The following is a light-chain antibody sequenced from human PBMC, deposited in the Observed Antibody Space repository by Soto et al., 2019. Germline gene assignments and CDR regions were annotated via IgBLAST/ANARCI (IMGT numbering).Light chain of an antibody. Sequence: DIQMTQSPSSPSXXVXXXXTXXXRASQGIRNDLGWYQQKPGKAPKCLIFAASSLKSGVPSRFSGSGSGTEFTLTISSLQPEDFATYYCLQHNSYPRTFGQGTRLEIK. J-gene: IGKJ5*01. CDR2: AAS. V-gene: IGKV1-17*01. CDR1: QGIRND. CDR3: LQHNSYPRT.